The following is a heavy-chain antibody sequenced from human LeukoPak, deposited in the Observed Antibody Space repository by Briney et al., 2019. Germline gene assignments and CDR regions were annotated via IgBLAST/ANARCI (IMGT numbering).Heavy chain of an antibody. CDR1: GGSISSGYYY. CDR3: GRHGELDDSFDI. V-gene: IGHV4-39*01. Sequence: ASETLSLTCTASGGSISSGYYYWGCIRQPPGKGLEWVGSIYPSGGTYYNPSLNSRITICVDTYKNQFSLKLSSVTAADTAVYFCGRHGELDDSFDIWGQGTMVAVSS. D-gene: IGHD3-3*01. J-gene: IGHJ3*02. CDR2: IYPSGGT.